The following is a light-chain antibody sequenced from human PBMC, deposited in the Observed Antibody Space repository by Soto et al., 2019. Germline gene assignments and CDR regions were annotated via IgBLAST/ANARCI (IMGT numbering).Light chain of an antibody. J-gene: IGKJ1*01. CDR2: GAS. CDR3: QQYDRSPQT. Sequence: EIVLSQSPGTLSLSPGERATLSCRASQSVSSSYLAWYQQKPGQAPRLLIYGASNRATGIPDRFSGSGSGTDFTLTISRLEPEDFAVYFCQQYDRSPQTFGQRTKVDIK. V-gene: IGKV3-20*01. CDR1: QSVSSSY.